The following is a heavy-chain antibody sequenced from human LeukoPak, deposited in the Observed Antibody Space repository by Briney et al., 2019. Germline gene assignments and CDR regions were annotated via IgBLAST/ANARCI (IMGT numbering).Heavy chain of an antibody. CDR1: GYKFSNYW. D-gene: IGHD1-26*01. CDR2: IYPDDSDT. Sequence: GESLKISCKGSGYKFSNYWIGWVRQMPGRGLEWMGTIYPDDSDTRYSPSFRGQVTMSADRSINTAYLQWRSLKASDSAMYYCARQSGTYDYWGQGTLVTVSS. J-gene: IGHJ4*02. CDR3: ARQSGTYDY. V-gene: IGHV5-51*01.